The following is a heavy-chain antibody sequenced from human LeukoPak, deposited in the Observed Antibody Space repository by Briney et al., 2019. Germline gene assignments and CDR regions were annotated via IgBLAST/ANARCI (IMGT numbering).Heavy chain of an antibody. D-gene: IGHD1-26*01. Sequence: SETLSLTCTVSGGSISSYYWSWIRQPPGKGLERIGYIYYSGSTNYNPSLKSRVTISVDTSKNQFSLKLSSVTAADTAVYYCARGRGSYLFDYWGQGTLVTVSS. V-gene: IGHV4-59*01. J-gene: IGHJ4*02. CDR2: IYYSGST. CDR3: ARGRGSYLFDY. CDR1: GGSISSYY.